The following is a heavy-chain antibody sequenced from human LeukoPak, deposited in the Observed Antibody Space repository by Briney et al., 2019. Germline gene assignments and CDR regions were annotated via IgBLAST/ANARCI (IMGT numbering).Heavy chain of an antibody. V-gene: IGHV3-11*01. CDR3: ARNRIAAAGSYYFDY. CDR1: GFTFSDYY. J-gene: IGHJ4*02. D-gene: IGHD6-13*01. Sequence: GGSLRLSCAASGFTFSDYYMSWIRQAPGKGLKWVSYISSSGSTIYYADSVKGRFTISRDNAKNSLYLQMNSLRAEDTAVYYCARNRIAAAGSYYFDYWGQGTLVTVSS. CDR2: ISSSGSTI.